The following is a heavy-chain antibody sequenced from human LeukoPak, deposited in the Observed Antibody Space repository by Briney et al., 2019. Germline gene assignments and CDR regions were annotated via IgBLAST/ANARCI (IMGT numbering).Heavy chain of an antibody. CDR2: IIPILGIA. CDR1: GGTFSSYA. J-gene: IGHJ4*02. V-gene: IGHV1-69*04. D-gene: IGHD3-10*01. Sequence: ASVKVSCKASGGTFSSYAISWVRQAPGQGLEWMGRIIPILGIANYAQKFQGRVTITADKSTSTAYMELSSLRSEDTAVYYCQIGSGSPFDYWGQGTLVTVSS. CDR3: QIGSGSPFDY.